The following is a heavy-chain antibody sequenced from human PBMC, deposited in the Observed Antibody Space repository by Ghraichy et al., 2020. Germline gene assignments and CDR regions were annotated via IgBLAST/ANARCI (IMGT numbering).Heavy chain of an antibody. CDR2: ISYDGSNK. D-gene: IGHD3-10*01. V-gene: IGHV3-30*18. CDR3: AKAKYYYGSGSYGLTCDY. CDR1: GFTFSSYG. Sequence: GGSLRLSCAASGFTFSSYGMHWVRQAPGKGLEWVAVISYDGSNKYYADSVKGRFTISRDNSKNTLYLQMNSLRAEDTAVYYCAKAKYYYGSGSYGLTCDYWGQGTLVTVSS. J-gene: IGHJ4*02.